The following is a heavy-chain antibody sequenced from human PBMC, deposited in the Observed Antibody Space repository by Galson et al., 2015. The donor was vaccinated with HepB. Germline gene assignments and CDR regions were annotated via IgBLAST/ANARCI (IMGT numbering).Heavy chain of an antibody. CDR1: GFTFSSYG. Sequence: SLRLSCAASGFTFSSYGMHWVRQAPGKGLEWVAVISYDGSNKYYADSVKGRFTISRDNSKNTLYLQMNSLRAEDTAVYYCAKSGYYYDSSGYYPQYYFDYWGQGTLVTVSS. CDR2: ISYDGSNK. V-gene: IGHV3-30*18. J-gene: IGHJ4*02. CDR3: AKSGYYYDSSGYYPQYYFDY. D-gene: IGHD3-22*01.